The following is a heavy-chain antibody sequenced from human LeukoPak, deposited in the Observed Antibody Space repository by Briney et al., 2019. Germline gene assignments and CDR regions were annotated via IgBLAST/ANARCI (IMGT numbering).Heavy chain of an antibody. CDR3: AKDVSSGWYGMDV. CDR1: GFTFSDYY. V-gene: IGHV3-11*01. D-gene: IGHD6-19*01. J-gene: IGHJ6*02. Sequence: GGSLRLSCAASGFTFSDYYMSWIRQAPGKGLEWVSYISSSGSTIYYADSVKGRFTISRDNAKNSLYLQMNSLRAEDTAVYYCAKDVSSGWYGMDVWGQGTTVTVSS. CDR2: ISSSGSTI.